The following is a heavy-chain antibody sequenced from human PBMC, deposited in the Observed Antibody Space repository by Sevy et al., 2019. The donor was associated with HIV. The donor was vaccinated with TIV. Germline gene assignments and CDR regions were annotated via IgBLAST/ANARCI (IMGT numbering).Heavy chain of an antibody. V-gene: IGHV1-18*01. J-gene: IGHJ6*02. CDR1: GYTLSSYG. Sequence: ASVKVSCKASGYTLSSYGISWVRQAPGQGPEWMGWINTYNGNTKYAQKLQGRITMTTDTATSTAYMEVRSLRSDDTAVYYCARDKSVQVIFGVVRYNYGMDVWGQGTTVTVSS. D-gene: IGHD3-3*01. CDR3: ARDKSVQVIFGVVRYNYGMDV. CDR2: INTYNGNT.